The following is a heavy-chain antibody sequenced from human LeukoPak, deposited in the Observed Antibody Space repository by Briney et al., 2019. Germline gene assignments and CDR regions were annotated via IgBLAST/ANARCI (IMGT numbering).Heavy chain of an antibody. CDR3: ARGIDFSEHYMDV. Sequence: GESLRTSCKVSGYSFINYWIVWVRQMPGKGLEWMGVIYPGDSDTRYSPSFEGQITISADKSITTAYLQWSSLKVSDTAIYYCARGIDFSEHYMDVSVNGTTVTVSS. J-gene: IGHJ6*03. CDR1: GYSFINYW. CDR2: IYPGDSDT. V-gene: IGHV5-51*01. D-gene: IGHD4-11*01.